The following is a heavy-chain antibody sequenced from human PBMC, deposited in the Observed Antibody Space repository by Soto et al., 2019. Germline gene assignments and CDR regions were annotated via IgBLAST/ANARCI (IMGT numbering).Heavy chain of an antibody. CDR1: GGSVSSGGFY. V-gene: IGHV4-31*03. Sequence: QVRLQESGPGLVKPSQTLSLTCTVSGGSVSSGGFYWNWIRQHPGKGLEWIGYMYNDGRAEYNPLLKCRVSRSVDTPQNQFSLKVMSVTVANTAVYYCTREAGYWGQGILVTVSS. CDR3: TREAGY. CDR2: MYNDGRA. J-gene: IGHJ4*02. D-gene: IGHD6-25*01.